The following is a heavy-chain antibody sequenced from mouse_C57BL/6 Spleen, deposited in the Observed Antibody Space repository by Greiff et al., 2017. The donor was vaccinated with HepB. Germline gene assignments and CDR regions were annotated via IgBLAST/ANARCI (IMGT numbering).Heavy chain of an antibody. J-gene: IGHJ3*01. CDR3: ARVSYGAY. V-gene: IGHV3-6*01. Sequence: EVQLQESGPGLVKPSQSLSLTCSVTGYSITSGYYWNWIRQFPGNKLEWMGYISYDGSNNYNPSLKNRISITRDTSKNQFFLKLNSVTTEDTATYYCARVSYGAYWGQGTLVTVSA. D-gene: IGHD1-1*01. CDR1: GYSITSGYY. CDR2: ISYDGSN.